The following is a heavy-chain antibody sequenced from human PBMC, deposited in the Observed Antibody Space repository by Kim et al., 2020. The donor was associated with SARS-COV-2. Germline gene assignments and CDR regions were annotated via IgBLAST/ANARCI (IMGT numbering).Heavy chain of an antibody. CDR1: GFTFSSYA. Sequence: GGSLRLSCVASGFTFSSYAMSWVRQAPGKGLEWVSVISGSGGDTYYADSVRGRFTISRDNSKNTLYLQMNSLRAEDTAVYYCAKGGGLDPWGQGTLVTVSS. V-gene: IGHV3-23*01. CDR2: ISGSGGDT. CDR3: AKGGGLDP. D-gene: IGHD3-16*01. J-gene: IGHJ5*02.